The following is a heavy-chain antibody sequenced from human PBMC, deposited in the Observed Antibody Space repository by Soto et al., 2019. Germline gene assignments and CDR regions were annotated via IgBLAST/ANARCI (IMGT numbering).Heavy chain of an antibody. Sequence: QVQLRESGPGLVKPSGTLSLTCIVSGGSMSSSNWWNWVRQPPGKGLEWIGETHHSGRTNYNPSLKSRVLISVDESKNHFSLKLSSVTAADTAVYYCARSEATALDYWGQGTLVTVSS. V-gene: IGHV4-4*02. CDR2: THHSGRT. CDR1: GGSMSSSNW. CDR3: ARSEATALDY. J-gene: IGHJ4*02. D-gene: IGHD1-26*01.